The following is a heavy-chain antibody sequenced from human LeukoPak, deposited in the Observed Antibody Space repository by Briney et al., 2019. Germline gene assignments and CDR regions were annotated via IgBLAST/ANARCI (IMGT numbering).Heavy chain of an antibody. CDR2: ISGSGGST. J-gene: IGHJ4*02. V-gene: IGHV3-23*01. Sequence: GGSLRLSCAASGFTFSSYAMSWVRQAPGKGLEWVSAISGSGGSTYYADSVKGRSTISRDNSKNTLYLQMNSLRAEDTAVYYCARDCVGAGYSDYWGQGTLVTVSS. CDR1: GFTFSSYA. D-gene: IGHD1-26*01. CDR3: ARDCVGAGYSDY.